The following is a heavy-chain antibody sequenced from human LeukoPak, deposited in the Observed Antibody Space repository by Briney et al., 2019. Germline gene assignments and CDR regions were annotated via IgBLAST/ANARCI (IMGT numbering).Heavy chain of an antibody. D-gene: IGHD3-3*01. V-gene: IGHV1-24*01. J-gene: IGHJ4*02. CDR1: GYSLSELS. CDR2: LDPENGAI. Sequence: GASVKVSCKVSGYSLSELSMHWVRQTPTNGLEWLGGLDPENGAIIYAEKLQGRVTMTEDTSSDTAYMDVNGLTSDDTAVYYCATGLTLFGEVASLESWGQGTLVTVSS. CDR3: ATGLTLFGEVASLES.